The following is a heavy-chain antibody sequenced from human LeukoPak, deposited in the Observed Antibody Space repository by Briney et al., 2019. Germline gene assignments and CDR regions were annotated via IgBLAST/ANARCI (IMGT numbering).Heavy chain of an antibody. V-gene: IGHV3-30-3*01. CDR3: AKDNTRYDSSGYGYT. J-gene: IGHJ5*02. D-gene: IGHD3-22*01. Sequence: PGGSLRLSCAASGFTFSSYAMHWVRQAPGKGLEWVAVISYDGSNKYYADSVKGRFTISRDNSKNTLYLQMNSLRAEDTAVYYCAKDNTRYDSSGYGYTWGQGTLITVSS. CDR2: ISYDGSNK. CDR1: GFTFSSYA.